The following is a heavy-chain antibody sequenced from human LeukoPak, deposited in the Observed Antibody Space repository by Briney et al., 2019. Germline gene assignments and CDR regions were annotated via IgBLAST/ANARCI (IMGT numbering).Heavy chain of an antibody. CDR2: IYHTGST. D-gene: IGHD2-2*01. CDR1: GGSISIYY. Sequence: PSETLSLTCTVSGGSISIYYWNWIRQPPGKGLEWPGYIYHTGSTKYNPSLKSRVSISVDTSKSQFSLKLSSVTAADTAVYYCATQADYASNWLDPWGQGILVTVSS. V-gene: IGHV4-59*08. J-gene: IGHJ5*02. CDR3: ATQADYASNWLDP.